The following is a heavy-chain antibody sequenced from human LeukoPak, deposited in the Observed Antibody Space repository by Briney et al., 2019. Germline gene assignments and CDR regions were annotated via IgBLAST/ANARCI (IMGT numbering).Heavy chain of an antibody. D-gene: IGHD5-24*01. CDR1: GGTFSSYA. J-gene: IGHJ6*02. V-gene: IGHV1-69*13. CDR2: IIPIFGTA. Sequence: EASVKVSCKASGGTFSSYAISWVRQAPGQGLEWMGGIIPIFGTANYAQKFQGRVTITADESTSTAYMELSSLRSEDTAVYYCARIHRDGYNYYYYYGMDVWGQGTTVTVSS. CDR3: ARIHRDGYNYYYYYGMDV.